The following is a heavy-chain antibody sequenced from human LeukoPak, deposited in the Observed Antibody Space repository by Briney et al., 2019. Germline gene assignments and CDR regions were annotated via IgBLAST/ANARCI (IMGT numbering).Heavy chain of an antibody. V-gene: IGHV4-39*07. CDR2: IFYSGST. J-gene: IGHJ3*02. Sequence: SETLSLTCTVSGGSISSSNYYWGWIRQPPGKGLEWIGNIFYSGSTYYNPSLKSRVTISVDTSKNQFSLKLSSVTAADTAVYYCARSSIDAFDIWGQGTMVTVSS. CDR1: GGSISSSNYY. CDR3: ARSSIDAFDI. D-gene: IGHD6-19*01.